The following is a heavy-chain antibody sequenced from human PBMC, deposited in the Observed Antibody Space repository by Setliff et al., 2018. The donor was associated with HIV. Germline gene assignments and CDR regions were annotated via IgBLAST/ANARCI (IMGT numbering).Heavy chain of an antibody. J-gene: IGHJ3*02. Sequence: GESLKISCAASGSTFSNYAMNWVRQAPGKGLEWVSTISGSGGLTFYADSVKGRFTIPRDNSKNTLYLQMNSLRAEDTVVYYCAKGHYSSGDSKQNGFDMWGQGTMVTVSS. CDR3: AKGHYSSGDSKQNGFDM. CDR1: GSTFSNYA. CDR2: ISGSGGLT. D-gene: IGHD3-22*01. V-gene: IGHV3-23*01.